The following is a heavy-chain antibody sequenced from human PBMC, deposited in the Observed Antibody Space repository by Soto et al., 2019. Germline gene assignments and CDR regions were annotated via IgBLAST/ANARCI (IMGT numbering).Heavy chain of an antibody. J-gene: IGHJ5*02. CDR2: IDPSDSYI. CDR1: GYSFTSYW. CDR3: ARIPLAAASSDANT. Sequence: EVQLVQSGAEVKKPGESLRISCKGSGYSFTSYWISWVRQMPGKGLEWMGRIDPSDSYINYSPSFQGHFTISADKSIITAYLQGSSLKSSDTAMYYCARIPLAAASSDANTWAQGTLVTASS. V-gene: IGHV5-10-1*01. D-gene: IGHD6-13*01.